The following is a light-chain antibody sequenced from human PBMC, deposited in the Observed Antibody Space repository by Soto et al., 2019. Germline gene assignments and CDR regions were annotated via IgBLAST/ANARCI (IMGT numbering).Light chain of an antibody. Sequence: QSVLTQPRSVSGSPGQSVTISCTGTSSDVGGYNYVPWYQQHPGKAPKLMIYDVSKRPSGVPDRFSGSKSGNTASLTISGLQAEDEADYYCCSYAGSYTNYVFGTGTKVTVL. V-gene: IGLV2-11*01. CDR3: CSYAGSYTNYV. J-gene: IGLJ1*01. CDR2: DVS. CDR1: SSDVGGYNY.